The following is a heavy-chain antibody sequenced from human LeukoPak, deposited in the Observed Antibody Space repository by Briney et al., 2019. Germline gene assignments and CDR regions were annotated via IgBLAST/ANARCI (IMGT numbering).Heavy chain of an antibody. V-gene: IGHV1-46*01. CDR1: GYTFTNYY. J-gene: IGHJ4*02. Sequence: ASVKVSCKASGYTFTNYYIHWVRQAPGQGLECMGIINPSGGSTSYAQKFQGRVTMTRDMSTSTVYMELSSLRSEDTAVYYCARVSFLGSSGYYDYWGQGTLVTVSS. CDR3: ARVSFLGSSGYYDY. CDR2: INPSGGST. D-gene: IGHD3-22*01.